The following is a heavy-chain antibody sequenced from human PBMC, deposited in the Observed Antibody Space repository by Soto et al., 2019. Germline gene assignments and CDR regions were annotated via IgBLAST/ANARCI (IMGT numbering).Heavy chain of an antibody. Sequence: EVQLLESGGGLVQPGGSLRLSCAASGLTFSSYAMSWVRQAPGKGLEGVSAISGSGGSTYYADSVKGRFTISRDNSKNSLYLHMTSLRVEDTAVYYCARDTGRASADLWGQGTLVTVSS. CDR2: ISGSGGST. D-gene: IGHD6-13*01. CDR1: GLTFSSYA. CDR3: ARDTGRASADL. V-gene: IGHV3-23*01. J-gene: IGHJ5*02.